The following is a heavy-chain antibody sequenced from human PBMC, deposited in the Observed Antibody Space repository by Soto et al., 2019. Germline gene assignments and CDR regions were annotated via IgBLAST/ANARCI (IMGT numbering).Heavy chain of an antibody. CDR2: IAYNGNNK. CDR1: GFTFGTYG. V-gene: IGHV3-30*18. J-gene: IGHJ4*02. Sequence: QVQLVESGGGVVLPGRSLRLSCVASGFTFGTYGMHWVRQAPGKGLEWVAVIAYNGNNKFYADSVKGRFSISRDNSENALYLEMTSLRAEDTAVYYCVKDRGHLVVESAATVEKWGQGTLVTVSS. D-gene: IGHD2-21*01. CDR3: VKDRGHLVVESAATVEK.